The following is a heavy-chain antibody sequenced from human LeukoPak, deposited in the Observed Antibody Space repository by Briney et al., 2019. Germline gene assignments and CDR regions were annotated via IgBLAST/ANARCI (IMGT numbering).Heavy chain of an antibody. CDR2: ISAYNGNT. D-gene: IGHD4-17*01. CDR3: ARTTVTTILFDY. Sequence: ASVTVSCTASGYTFTSYGISWVRQAPGQGLEWMGWISAYNGNTNYAQKLQGRVTMTTDTSTSTAYMELRSLRSDDTAVYYCARTTVTTILFDYWGQGTLVTVSS. V-gene: IGHV1-18*01. J-gene: IGHJ4*02. CDR1: GYTFTSYG.